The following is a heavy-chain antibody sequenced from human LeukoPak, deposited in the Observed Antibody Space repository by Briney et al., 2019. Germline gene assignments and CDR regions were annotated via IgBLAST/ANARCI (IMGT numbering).Heavy chain of an antibody. J-gene: IGHJ6*03. CDR3: AKAATAMAYYYYYYMDV. D-gene: IGHD5-18*01. CDR1: GFTFDDYA. CDR2: ISGDGGST. V-gene: IGHV3-43*02. Sequence: PGGSLRLSCAASGFTFDDYAMHWVRQAPGKGLEWVSLISGDGGSTYYADSVKGRFTTSRDNSKNSLYLQMNSLRTEDTALYYCAKAATAMAYYYYYYMDVWGKGTTVTVSS.